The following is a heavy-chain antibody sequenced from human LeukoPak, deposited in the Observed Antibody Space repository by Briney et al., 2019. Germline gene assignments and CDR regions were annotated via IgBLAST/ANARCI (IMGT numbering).Heavy chain of an antibody. J-gene: IGHJ4*02. Sequence: PGGSLRLSCAASGFTFSSYWMHWVRQAPGKGLVWVSRINSDGSSTSYADSVRGRFTISRDNAKNTLYLQMNSLRAEDTAVYYCARDKGFWSGSYNFDYWGQGTLVTVSS. CDR2: INSDGSST. CDR3: ARDKGFWSGSYNFDY. V-gene: IGHV3-74*01. CDR1: GFTFSSYW. D-gene: IGHD3-3*01.